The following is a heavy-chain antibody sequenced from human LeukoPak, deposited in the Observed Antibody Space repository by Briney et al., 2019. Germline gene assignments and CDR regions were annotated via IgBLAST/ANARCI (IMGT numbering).Heavy chain of an antibody. CDR2: INHSGST. CDR3: ARGRQVEYIGYYDSSGFLNFDY. V-gene: IGHV4-34*01. CDR1: GGSFSGYY. D-gene: IGHD3-22*01. J-gene: IGHJ4*02. Sequence: SETLPLTCAVHGGSFSGYYWSWIRQPPGKGLEWIGEINHSGSTNYNPSLKSRVTISVDTSKNQFSLKLSSVTAADTAVYYCARGRQVEYIGYYDSSGFLNFDYWGQGTLVTVSS.